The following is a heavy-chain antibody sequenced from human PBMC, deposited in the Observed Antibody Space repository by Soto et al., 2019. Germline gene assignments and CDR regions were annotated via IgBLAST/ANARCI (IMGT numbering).Heavy chain of an antibody. CDR1: GYSFTSHY. CDR3: ARGGDIVVVTAPLDH. Sequence: ASVKVSCKAIGYSFTSHYMHWVRQAPGQGLEWMGTIYPGGVNIGYAQKFLGRATMTRDTSTGTLYMELSSLRSEDTAVYYCARGGDIVVVTAPLDHWGQGTLVTVSS. CDR2: IYPGGVNI. D-gene: IGHD2-21*02. J-gene: IGHJ5*02. V-gene: IGHV1-46*01.